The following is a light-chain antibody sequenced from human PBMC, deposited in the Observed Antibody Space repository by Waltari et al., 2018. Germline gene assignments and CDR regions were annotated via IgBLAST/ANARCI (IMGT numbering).Light chain of an antibody. CDR1: EAISKE. CDR3: QQYNTYPLT. J-gene: IGKJ4*01. Sequence: DIQMTQSPSSLSASVGDRVTITCRASEAISKEIAWFQQKPGKAPKSLIYNALSLQDGVPSRFSGSGSVTDFTLTISSLQPEDIATYYCQQYNTYPLTFGGGTKVEIK. V-gene: IGKV1-16*01. CDR2: NAL.